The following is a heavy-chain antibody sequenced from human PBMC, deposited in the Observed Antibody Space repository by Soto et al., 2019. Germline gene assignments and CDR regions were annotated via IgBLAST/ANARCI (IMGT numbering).Heavy chain of an antibody. J-gene: IGHJ5*02. V-gene: IGHV1-69*15. CDR2: IIPIFGTT. Sequence: QVQLVQSGAEVKKPGSSVKVSCKASGGTFSNYAITWVRQAPGQGLEWLGRIIPIFGTTDYAQKFQGRVNITANDPTPXAYMELSSLRSDDTAVYYCAKDGGREGYFGNWFDPWGQGTLVTVSS. CDR1: GGTFSNYA. D-gene: IGHD2-15*01. CDR3: AKDGGREGYFGNWFDP.